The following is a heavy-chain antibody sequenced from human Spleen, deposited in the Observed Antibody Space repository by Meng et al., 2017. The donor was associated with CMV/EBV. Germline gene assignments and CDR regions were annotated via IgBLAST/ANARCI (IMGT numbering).Heavy chain of an antibody. Sequence: ASVKVSCKASGYIFVGSYLHWVRQVPGEGPEWMAWINPSNGGTKFQQKFQGRVTLTRDTSVNTASMELSGLTVDDTAVYYCARDRDGYNNLDYWGQGTLVTVSS. CDR1: GYIFVGSY. D-gene: IGHD5-24*01. V-gene: IGHV1-2*02. CDR2: INPSNGGT. CDR3: ARDRDGYNNLDY. J-gene: IGHJ4*02.